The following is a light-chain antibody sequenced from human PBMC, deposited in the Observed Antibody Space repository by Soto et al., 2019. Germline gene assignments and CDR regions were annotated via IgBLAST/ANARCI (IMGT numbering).Light chain of an antibody. V-gene: IGLV2-8*01. CDR3: SSYAGSNNWV. CDR1: ISDIGGYNY. J-gene: IGLJ3*02. Sequence: QSALTQPASVSGSPGQSITISCTGTISDIGGYNYVSWYQQHPGKAPKLMIYEVSKRPSGVPDRFSGSKSGNTASLTVSGLQAEDEADYYCSSYAGSNNWVFGGGTKVTVL. CDR2: EVS.